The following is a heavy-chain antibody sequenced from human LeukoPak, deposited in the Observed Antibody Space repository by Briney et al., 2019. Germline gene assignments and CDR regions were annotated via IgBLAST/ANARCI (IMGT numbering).Heavy chain of an antibody. D-gene: IGHD3-16*02. V-gene: IGHV3-48*02. CDR1: GFPFSTYA. CDR3: ARDARPYHYYGLDV. J-gene: IGHJ6*02. CDR2: INRSSTI. Sequence: GGSLRLSCAASGFPFSTYAMSWVRQAPGKGLEWVAYINRSSTIYYADSVGGRFTISRDDAKNSLYLQMNSLRDEDTAVYYCARDARPYHYYGLDVWGQGTTVSVSS.